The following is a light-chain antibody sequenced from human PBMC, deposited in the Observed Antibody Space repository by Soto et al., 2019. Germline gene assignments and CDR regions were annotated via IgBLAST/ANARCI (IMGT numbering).Light chain of an antibody. CDR1: SSDVGGFDY. Sequence: QSALTQPASVSGSPGQSITISCTGTSSDVGGFDYVSWYQQHPGKAPKLMIYEVSNRPSGGSNRFSGSKSDNTASLTISGLQADVKSEYSCSSHTSSSLYVFVTGTKVTVL. CDR3: SSHTSSSLYV. J-gene: IGLJ1*01. V-gene: IGLV2-14*01. CDR2: EVS.